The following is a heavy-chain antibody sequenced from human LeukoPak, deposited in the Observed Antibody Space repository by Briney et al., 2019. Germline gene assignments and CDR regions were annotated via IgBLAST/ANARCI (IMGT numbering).Heavy chain of an antibody. J-gene: IGHJ5*02. V-gene: IGHV5-51*01. Sequence: GESLKISCKGFGYSFTSYWIGWVRQMPGKGLEWMGIIYPGDSDTRYSPSFQGQVTISADKSISIAYPQWSSLKASDAAMYFCASLEASWSGWYLRVVNWFDRWGQGTLVTVSS. CDR3: ASLEASWSGWYLRVVNWFDR. CDR1: GYSFTSYW. CDR2: IYPGDSDT. D-gene: IGHD6-19*01.